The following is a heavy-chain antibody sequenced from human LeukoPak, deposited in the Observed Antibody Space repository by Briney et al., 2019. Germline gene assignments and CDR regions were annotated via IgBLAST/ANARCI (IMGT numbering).Heavy chain of an antibody. CDR2: IYYSGST. D-gene: IGHD6-13*01. J-gene: IGHJ5*02. Sequence: SETLSLTCTVSGGSISSYYWSWIRQPPGKGLEWIGYIYYSGSTNYNPSLKSRVTISVDTSKNQFSLKLSSVTAADTAVYYCARGAIAAAGAYNWFDPWRQGTLVTVSS. V-gene: IGHV4-59*01. CDR1: GGSISSYY. CDR3: ARGAIAAAGAYNWFDP.